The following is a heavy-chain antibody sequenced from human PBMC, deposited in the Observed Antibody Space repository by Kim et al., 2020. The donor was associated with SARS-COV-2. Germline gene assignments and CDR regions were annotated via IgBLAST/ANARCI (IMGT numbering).Heavy chain of an antibody. CDR1: EFTFSTYW. Sequence: GGSLRLSCAASEFTFSTYWMSWVRQTPGKGLEWVANIKEDGSKKYYLDSVKGRFTISRDNAKNSLYLQMSSLRVEDTAMYFCVRDTFYYDVLTGKNRSLDAYDLWGQGTLVTVSS. CDR3: VRDTFYYDVLTGKNRSLDAYDL. V-gene: IGHV3-7*01. D-gene: IGHD3-9*01. CDR2: IKEDGSKK. J-gene: IGHJ3*01.